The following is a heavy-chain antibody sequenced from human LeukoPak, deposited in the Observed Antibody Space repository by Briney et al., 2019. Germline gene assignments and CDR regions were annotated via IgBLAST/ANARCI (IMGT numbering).Heavy chain of an antibody. CDR2: INPNSGGT. J-gene: IGHJ1*01. V-gene: IGHV1-2*02. Sequence: GASVKVSCKASGYTFTGYYMHWVRQAPGQGLEWMGWINPNSGGTNYAQKFQGRVTMTRDTSISTAYMELSRLRSDDTAVYYCARVSDIVVVPAALTEYFQHWGQGTLVTVSS. CDR1: GYTFTGYY. CDR3: ARVSDIVVVPAALTEYFQH. D-gene: IGHD2-2*01.